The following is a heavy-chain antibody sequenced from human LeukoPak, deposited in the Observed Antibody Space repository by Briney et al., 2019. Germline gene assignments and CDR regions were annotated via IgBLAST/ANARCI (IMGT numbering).Heavy chain of an antibody. CDR3: ARHSSGYLSYFDY. D-gene: IGHD3-22*01. CDR1: GGSISSYY. CDR2: IYYSGST. V-gene: IGHV4-59*08. J-gene: IGHJ4*02. Sequence: SETLSLTCTVSGGSISSYYWSCIRQPPGKGLEWIGYIYYSGSTNYNPSLKSRVTISLDTSKNQFSLKLSSVTAADTAVYYCARHSSGYLSYFDYWGQGTLVTVSS.